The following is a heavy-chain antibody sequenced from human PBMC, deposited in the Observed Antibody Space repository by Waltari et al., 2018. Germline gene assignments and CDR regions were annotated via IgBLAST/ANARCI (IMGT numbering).Heavy chain of an antibody. CDR3: AHRELVVDYGDYVGWFDP. CDR2: IYWNDDK. J-gene: IGHJ5*02. CDR1: GFSLSTSGVG. Sequence: QITLKESGPTLVKPTQTLTLTCTFSGFSLSTSGVGVGWIRQPPGKALEWLALIYWNDDKRYSPSLKSRLTITKDTSKNQVVLTMTNMDPVDTATYYCAHRELVVDYGDYVGWFDPWGQGTLVTVSS. D-gene: IGHD4-17*01. V-gene: IGHV2-5*01.